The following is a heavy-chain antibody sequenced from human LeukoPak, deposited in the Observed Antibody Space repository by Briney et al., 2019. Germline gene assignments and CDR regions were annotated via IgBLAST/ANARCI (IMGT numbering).Heavy chain of an antibody. CDR3: ARVRVKEAYDLNY. CDR1: GYTFTGYY. Sequence: ASVKVSCKASGYTFTGYYMHWVRQAPGQGLEWTGWINPNSGGTNYAQKFQGRVTMTRDTSISTAYMELSRPRSDDTAVYYCARVRVKEAYDLNYWGQGTLVTVSS. D-gene: IGHD3-3*01. J-gene: IGHJ4*02. V-gene: IGHV1-2*02. CDR2: INPNSGGT.